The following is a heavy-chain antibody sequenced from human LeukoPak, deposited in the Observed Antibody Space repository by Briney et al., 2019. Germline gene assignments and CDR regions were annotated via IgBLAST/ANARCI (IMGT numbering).Heavy chain of an antibody. V-gene: IGHV3-49*03. CDR3: TRDPPTRY. CDR1: GFTFGDYT. D-gene: IGHD1-26*01. CDR2: IRKKADGGTP. Sequence: GGSLRLSCTASGFTFGDYTITWIRQAPGKGLEWVGFIRKKADGGTPEHAASVKGRCIISSDDSKSIAYLQMNSLKTDDTAVYYCTRDPPTRYWGQGTLVSVSS. J-gene: IGHJ4*02.